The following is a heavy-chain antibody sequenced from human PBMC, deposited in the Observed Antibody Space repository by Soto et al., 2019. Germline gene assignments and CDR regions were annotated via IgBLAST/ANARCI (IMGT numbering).Heavy chain of an antibody. Sequence: GGSLRLSCAASGFTVSSNYMSWVRQAPGKGLEWVSVIYSGGSTYYADSVKGRFTISRDNSKNTLYLQMNSLRAEDTAVYYCARGVVVVPAAIPYFDYWGQGTLVTVSS. CDR2: IYSGGST. D-gene: IGHD2-2*02. CDR1: GFTVSSNY. CDR3: ARGVVVVPAAIPYFDY. V-gene: IGHV3-66*01. J-gene: IGHJ4*02.